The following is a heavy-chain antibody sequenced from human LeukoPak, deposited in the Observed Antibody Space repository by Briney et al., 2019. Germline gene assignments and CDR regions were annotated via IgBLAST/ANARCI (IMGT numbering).Heavy chain of an antibody. D-gene: IGHD3-9*01. Sequence: PGGSLRLSCAASGFTFGDYYMSWIRQAPGKGLEWVSYISSSSSYTNYADSVKGRFTISRDNAKNSLYLQMNSLRAEDTAVYYCASSFFDILTGYWGGMDVWGQGTTVTVSS. CDR1: GFTFGDYY. CDR3: ASSFFDILTGYWGGMDV. CDR2: ISSSSSYT. V-gene: IGHV3-11*03. J-gene: IGHJ6*02.